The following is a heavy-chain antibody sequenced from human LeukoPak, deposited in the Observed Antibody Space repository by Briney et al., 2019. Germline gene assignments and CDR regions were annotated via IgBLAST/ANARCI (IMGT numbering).Heavy chain of an antibody. Sequence: GGSLRLSCAASGFTVSSNYMSWVRQAPGKGLEWVSVIYSGGNTYYADSVKGRFTISRDNSKNTVDLQMNSLRVEDTAVYYCAGRRSSGWYAYWGQGTLVTVSS. D-gene: IGHD6-19*01. CDR2: IYSGGNT. V-gene: IGHV3-53*01. CDR1: GFTVSSNY. J-gene: IGHJ4*02. CDR3: AGRRSSGWYAY.